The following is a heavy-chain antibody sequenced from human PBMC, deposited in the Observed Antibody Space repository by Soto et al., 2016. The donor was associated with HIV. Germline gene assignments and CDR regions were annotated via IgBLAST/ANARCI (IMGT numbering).Heavy chain of an antibody. V-gene: IGHV4-59*01. Sequence: QVQLQESGPGLVKPSETLSLTCTVSGGSISSYYWSWIRQPPGKGLEWIGYIYYSGSTNYNPSLKSRVTISVDTSKNQFSLKLTSVTAADTAVYYCXRYGSGSYFWYWGQGALVTVSS. CDR3: XRYGSGSYFWY. CDR1: GGSISSYY. J-gene: IGHJ4*02. D-gene: IGHD3-10*01. CDR2: IYYSGST.